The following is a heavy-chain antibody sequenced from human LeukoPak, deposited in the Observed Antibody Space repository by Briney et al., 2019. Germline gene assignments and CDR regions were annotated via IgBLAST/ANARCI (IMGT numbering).Heavy chain of an antibody. Sequence: GGSLRLSCAASGFTFSNYWMHWVRQVPGRGLVWVSRTNPGGSNTAYADSVKGRFTISRDNARNTLYLQIDSLRAEDTAVYYCARRNQSDDYWGQGTLVTVSS. CDR1: GFTFSNYW. CDR3: ARRNQSDDY. J-gene: IGHJ4*02. D-gene: IGHD1-14*01. V-gene: IGHV3-74*01. CDR2: TNPGGSNT.